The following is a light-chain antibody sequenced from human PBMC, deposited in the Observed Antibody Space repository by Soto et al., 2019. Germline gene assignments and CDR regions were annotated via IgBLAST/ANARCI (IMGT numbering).Light chain of an antibody. V-gene: IGKV4-1*01. CDR1: QSVLYSSNNKYY. CDR2: WAS. CDR3: QQYYSTPPLT. J-gene: IGKJ4*01. Sequence: DIVMTQSPDSLAVSLGERATINCKSSQSVLYSSNNKYYLAWYQQKPGQPPKLLIYWASTRESGVPDRFSGSGSGTDFTLPISSLQAEDVAVYYCQQYYSTPPLTFGGGTKVEIK.